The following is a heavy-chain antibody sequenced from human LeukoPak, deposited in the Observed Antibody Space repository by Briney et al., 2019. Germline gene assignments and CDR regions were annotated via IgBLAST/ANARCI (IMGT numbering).Heavy chain of an antibody. CDR3: ARGPHDFWSGYSKASYYFDY. CDR2: IYHSGST. Sequence: SETLSLTCTVSGGSISSSSYYWGWIRQPPGKGLEWLGSIYHSGSTNYNPSLKSRVTISVDTSKNQFSLKLSSVTAADTAVYYCARGPHDFWSGYSKASYYFDYWGQGTLVTVSS. CDR1: GGSISSSSYY. V-gene: IGHV4-39*07. J-gene: IGHJ4*02. D-gene: IGHD3-3*01.